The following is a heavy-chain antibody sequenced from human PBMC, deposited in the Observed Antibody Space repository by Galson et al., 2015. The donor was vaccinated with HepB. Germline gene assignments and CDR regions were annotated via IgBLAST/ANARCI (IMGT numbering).Heavy chain of an antibody. CDR3: ARLRRTACYYFDY. CDR2: IYYSGST. V-gene: IGHV4-39*01. Sequence: LSLTCTVSGGSISSSSYYWGWIRQPPGKGLEWIGSIYYSGSTYYNPSLKSRVTISVDTSKNQFSLKLSSVTAADTAVYYCARLRRTACYYFDYWGQGTLVTVSS. J-gene: IGHJ4*02. D-gene: IGHD2-21*01. CDR1: GGSISSSSYY.